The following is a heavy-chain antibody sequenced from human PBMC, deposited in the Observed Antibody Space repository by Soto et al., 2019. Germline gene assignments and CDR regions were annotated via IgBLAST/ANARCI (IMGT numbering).Heavy chain of an antibody. CDR1: EGTFSSYA. D-gene: IGHD2-2*01. V-gene: IGHV1-69*13. J-gene: IGHJ6*02. CDR3: ARHDCISTSCYYYYYYGMDV. CDR2: IIPIFGTA. Sequence: SVKVSCKASEGTFSSYAISWVRQAPGQGLEWMGGIIPIFGTANYAQKFQGRVTITADESTSTAYMELSSLRSEDTAVYYCARHDCISTSCYYYYYYGMDVWGQGTTVTVSS.